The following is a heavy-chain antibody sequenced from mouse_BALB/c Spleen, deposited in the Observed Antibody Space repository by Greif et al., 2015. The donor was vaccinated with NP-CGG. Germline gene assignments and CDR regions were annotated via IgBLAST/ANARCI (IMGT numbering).Heavy chain of an antibody. Sequence: QVQLKQSGAEPVKPGASVKLSCKASGYTFTSYWMHWVKQRPGQGLEWIGEIDPSDSYTNYNQKFKGKATLTVDKSSSTADMQLSSLTSEDSAVYYCARGRDYDGYFDVWGAGTPVTVSS. V-gene: IGHV1-69*02. D-gene: IGHD2-4*01. J-gene: IGHJ1*01. CDR1: GYTFTSYW. CDR2: IDPSDSYT. CDR3: ARGRDYDGYFDV.